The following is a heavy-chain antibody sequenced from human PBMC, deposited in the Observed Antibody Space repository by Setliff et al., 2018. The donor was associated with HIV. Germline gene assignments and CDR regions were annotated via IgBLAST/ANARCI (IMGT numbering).Heavy chain of an antibody. Sequence: SETLSLTCTVSGGSITSHYWAWIRQPPGRRLGWIGYVSYSESATYNPSLKSRVTMSLDTSKNQFSLRLSSVTAADTAIYYCARRDTSTGVDPWGQGALVTVSS. V-gene: IGHV4-59*11. J-gene: IGHJ5*02. CDR2: VSYSESA. D-gene: IGHD7-27*01. CDR3: ARRDTSTGVDP. CDR1: GGSITSHY.